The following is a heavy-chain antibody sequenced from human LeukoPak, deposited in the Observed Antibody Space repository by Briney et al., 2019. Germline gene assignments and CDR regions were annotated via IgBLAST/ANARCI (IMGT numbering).Heavy chain of an antibody. J-gene: IGHJ4*02. CDR1: GFIFSSYS. Sequence: GGSLRLSCAASGFIFSSYSMNWVRQAPGKGLEWISYISGGGGNIHYADSVEGRFTISRDNAKNTLYLQMNSLRAEDTAVYYCARDFAGGDDYWGQGTLVTVSS. CDR2: ISGGGGNI. V-gene: IGHV3-48*04. CDR3: ARDFAGGDDY. D-gene: IGHD3-16*01.